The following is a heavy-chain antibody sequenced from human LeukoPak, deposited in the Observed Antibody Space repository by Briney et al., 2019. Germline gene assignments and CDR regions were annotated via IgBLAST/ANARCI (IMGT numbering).Heavy chain of an antibody. V-gene: IGHV1-46*01. D-gene: IGHD3-22*01. Sequence: ASVKVSCKASGYTFTSYYMHWVRQAPGQGLEWMGIINPSGGSTSYAQKFQGRVTMTRDTSTSTVYMELSSLRSEDTAVYYCARLDTYYYDSSGYYFGYWGQGTLVTVSS. CDR2: INPSGGST. J-gene: IGHJ4*02. CDR1: GYTFTSYY. CDR3: ARLDTYYYDSSGYYFGY.